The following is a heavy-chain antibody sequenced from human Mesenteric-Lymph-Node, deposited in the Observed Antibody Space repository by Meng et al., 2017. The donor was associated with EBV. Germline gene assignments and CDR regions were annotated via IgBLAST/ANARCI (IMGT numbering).Heavy chain of an antibody. V-gene: IGHV4-34*02. Sequence: QVQLQQGGPGLLEPSETLSITCSACGGSFSGYHWSWIRQPPGKGLEYIGEISQSGDTNYNPSLKSRVTISVDTSRNQFSLKMRSVTAADTAVYYCARGTIFGIVVTYFDYWSQGNLVTVSS. J-gene: IGHJ4*02. CDR3: ARGTIFGIVVTYFDY. D-gene: IGHD3-3*01. CDR2: ISQSGDT. CDR1: GGSFSGYH.